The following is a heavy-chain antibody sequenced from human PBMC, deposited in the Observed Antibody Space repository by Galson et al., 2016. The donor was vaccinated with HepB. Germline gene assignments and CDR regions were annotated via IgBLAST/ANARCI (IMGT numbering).Heavy chain of an antibody. CDR2: ISYDGNKK. J-gene: IGHJ4*02. CDR1: GFTFSTYA. Sequence: SLRLSCAASGFTFSTYAMHWVRQAPGKGLEWVAVISYDGNKKYYAASVNGRFTIARDNSENTLYLQMHSLRAEDTAVYYCARDLGSSGLYATIDHWGQGTLVTVSS. CDR3: ARDLGSSGLYATIDH. V-gene: IGHV3-30-3*01. D-gene: IGHD6-19*01.